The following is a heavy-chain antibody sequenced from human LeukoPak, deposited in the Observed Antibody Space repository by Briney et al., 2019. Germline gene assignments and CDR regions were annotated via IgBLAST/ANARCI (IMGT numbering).Heavy chain of an antibody. V-gene: IGHV3-23*01. CDR1: GFTFSSYA. CDR2: ISGSGGST. CDR3: AKEDCTNGVRYPLFFDY. J-gene: IGHJ4*02. D-gene: IGHD2-8*01. Sequence: GGSLRLSCAASGFTFSSYAMSWVRQAPGKGLEWVSAISGSGGSTYYADSVKGRFTISRDNSKNTLYLQMNSLRAEDTAVYYCAKEDCTNGVRYPLFFDYWGQGTLVTVSS.